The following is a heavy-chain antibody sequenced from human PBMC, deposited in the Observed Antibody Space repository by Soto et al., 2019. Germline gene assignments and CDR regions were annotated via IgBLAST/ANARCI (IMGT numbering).Heavy chain of an antibody. CDR2: INWNSGNI. D-gene: IGHD5-12*01. V-gene: IGHV3-9*01. CDR1: GFTFNDYA. Sequence: DVQLVESGGGLVQPGRSLRLSCAASGFTFNDYAMHWVRQTPGKGLEWVSGINWNSGNIGYADSVKGRFTISRDNAQNSLYLQMHSLISEDTALYYCAKDVGSVARNLDYWGQGTLVTVSS. J-gene: IGHJ4*02. CDR3: AKDVGSVARNLDY.